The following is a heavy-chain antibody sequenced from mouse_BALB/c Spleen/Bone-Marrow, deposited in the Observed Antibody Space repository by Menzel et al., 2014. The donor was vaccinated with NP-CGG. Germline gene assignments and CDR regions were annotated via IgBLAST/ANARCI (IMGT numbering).Heavy chain of an antibody. J-gene: IGHJ2*01. D-gene: IGHD1-2*01. CDR2: IYPGDGDT. CDR1: GYAFSAYW. CDR3: TRSTATFDY. V-gene: IGHV1-80*01. Sequence: VQLVESGAELVWPGSSVKIPCKASGYAFSAYWMNWVKQRPGQGLEWIGQIYPGDGDTNYNGKFKGKATLTADKSSSTAYMQLSSLTSEDSAVYFCTRSTATFDYWGQGTTLTVSS.